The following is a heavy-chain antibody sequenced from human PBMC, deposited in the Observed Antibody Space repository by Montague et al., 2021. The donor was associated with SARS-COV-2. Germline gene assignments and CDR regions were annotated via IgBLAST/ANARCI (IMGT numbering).Heavy chain of an antibody. V-gene: IGHV4-34*01. CDR2: INHSGST. Sequence: SETLSLTCAVYGGSFSGYCWSWIRRPPGKGLEWIGEINHSGSTNYNPSLKSRVTISVDTSKNQFSLKLSSVTAADTAVYYCARGRRILLWFGELLSGGDYYGMDVWGQGTTVTVSS. CDR1: GGSFSGYC. J-gene: IGHJ6*02. CDR3: ARGRRILLWFGELLSGGDYYGMDV. D-gene: IGHD3-10*01.